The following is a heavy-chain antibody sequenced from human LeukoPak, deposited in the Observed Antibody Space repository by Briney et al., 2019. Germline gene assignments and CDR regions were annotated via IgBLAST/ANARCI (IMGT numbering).Heavy chain of an antibody. J-gene: IGHJ3*02. D-gene: IGHD2-15*01. CDR3: ARDQPGYCSGGSCYSGAFDI. CDR2: INPNSGGT. Sequence: GASVNVSCKASGYTFTGYYMHWVRQAPGQGLEWMGWINPNSGGTNYAQKFQGRVTMTRDTSISTAYMELSRLRSDDTAVYYCARDQPGYCSGGSCYSGAFDIWGQGTMVTVSS. V-gene: IGHV1-2*02. CDR1: GYTFTGYY.